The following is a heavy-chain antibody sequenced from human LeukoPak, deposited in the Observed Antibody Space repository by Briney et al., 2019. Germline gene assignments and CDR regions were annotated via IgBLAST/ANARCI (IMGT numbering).Heavy chain of an antibody. CDR2: ISSSSSTI. CDR1: GFTFSSYS. CDR3: ARDLMGCSSTSCYEGLDPEGPNFDY. J-gene: IGHJ4*02. D-gene: IGHD2-2*01. V-gene: IGHV3-48*02. Sequence: GGSLSLSCAASGFTFSSYSMNWDRQAPGKGLEWVSYISSSSSTIYYADSVKGRFTISRDNAKNSLYLQMNSLRDEDTAVYYCARDLMGCSSTSCYEGLDPEGPNFDYWGQGTLVTVSS.